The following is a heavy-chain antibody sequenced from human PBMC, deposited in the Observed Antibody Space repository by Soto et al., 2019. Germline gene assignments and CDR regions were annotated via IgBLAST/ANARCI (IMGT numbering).Heavy chain of an antibody. CDR2: FFIGGNT. V-gene: IGHV4-39*07. J-gene: IGHJ4*02. CDR3: ARFDPGSYAYYFDY. Sequence: SETLSLTCTVSGGSISSSTYYWGWMRQPPGKGLEWIASFFIGGNTYYNPSLKSRVTISVDTSKNQFSLKLSSVTASDTAVYYCARFDPGSYAYYFDYWGQGTLVTVSS. CDR1: GGSISSSTYY. D-gene: IGHD1-26*01.